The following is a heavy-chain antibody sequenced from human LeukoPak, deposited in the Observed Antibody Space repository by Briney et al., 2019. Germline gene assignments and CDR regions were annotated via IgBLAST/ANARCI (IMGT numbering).Heavy chain of an antibody. Sequence: SVKVSCKASGGTFSSYAISWVRQAPGQGLEWMGRIIPILGIANYAQKFQGRVTITADKSTSTAYMELSSLRSEDTAVYYCARYLGDRSDYGDYFDYWGQGTLVTVSS. D-gene: IGHD4-17*01. CDR3: ARYLGDRSDYGDYFDY. CDR2: IIPILGIA. V-gene: IGHV1-69*04. CDR1: GGTFSSYA. J-gene: IGHJ4*02.